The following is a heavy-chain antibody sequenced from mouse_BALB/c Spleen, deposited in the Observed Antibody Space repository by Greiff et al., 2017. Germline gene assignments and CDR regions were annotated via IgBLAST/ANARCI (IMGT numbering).Heavy chain of an antibody. CDR1: GYTFTSYW. D-gene: IGHD1-1*01. Sequence: EVKLQQSGTVLARPGASVKMSCKASGYTFTSYWMHWVKQRPGQGLEWIGAIYPGNSDTSYNQKFKGKAKLTAVTSTSTAYMELSSLTNEDSAVYYCTREAIYYYGSSYPWFAYWGQGTLVTVSA. V-gene: IGHV1-5*01. CDR2: IYPGNSDT. CDR3: TREAIYYYGSSYPWFAY. J-gene: IGHJ3*01.